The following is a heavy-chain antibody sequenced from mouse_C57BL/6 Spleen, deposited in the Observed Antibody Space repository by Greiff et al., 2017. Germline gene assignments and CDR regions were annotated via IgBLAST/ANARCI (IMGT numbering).Heavy chain of an antibody. CDR2: INPSTGGT. Sequence: VQLQQSGPELVKPGASVKISCKASGYSFTGYYMNWVKQSPEKSLEWIGEINPSTGGTTYNQKFKAKATLTADKSSSTAYMQLKSLTSEDSAVYYCARSATGAWFAYWGQGTLVTVSA. CDR3: ARSATGAWFAY. V-gene: IGHV1-42*01. J-gene: IGHJ3*01. D-gene: IGHD1-2*01. CDR1: GYSFTGYY.